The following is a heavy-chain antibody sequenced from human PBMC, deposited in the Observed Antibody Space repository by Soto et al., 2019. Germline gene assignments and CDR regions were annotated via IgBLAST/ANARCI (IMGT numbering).Heavy chain of an antibody. Sequence: PGGSLRLSCAASGFTFSSYAMHWVRQAPGKGLEWVAVISYDGSNKYYADSVKGRFTISRDNSKNTLYLQMNSLRAEDTAVYYCASATTVYYWGQGTLVTVSS. D-gene: IGHD4-17*01. CDR3: ASATTVYY. CDR2: ISYDGSNK. V-gene: IGHV3-30-3*01. CDR1: GFTFSSYA. J-gene: IGHJ4*02.